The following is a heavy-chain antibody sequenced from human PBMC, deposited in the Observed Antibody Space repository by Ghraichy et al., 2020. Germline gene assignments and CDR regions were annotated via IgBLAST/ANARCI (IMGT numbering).Heavy chain of an antibody. CDR1: GFSFPSYA. CDR3: AKTNNAHWNEDPFDI. D-gene: IGHD1-1*01. CDR2: ISASGDIT. Sequence: GGSLRLSCAASGFSFPSYAMNWVRQAPGGGVEWVSGISASGDITYYGDSLKGRFTISRDNSKKTLYLQMNSLRAEDTAVYFCAKTNNAHWNEDPFDIWGQGTLVTISS. V-gene: IGHV3-23*01. J-gene: IGHJ3*02.